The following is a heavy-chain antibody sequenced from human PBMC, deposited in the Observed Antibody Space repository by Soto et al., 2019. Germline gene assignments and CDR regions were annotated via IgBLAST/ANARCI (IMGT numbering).Heavy chain of an antibody. D-gene: IGHD5-18*01. J-gene: IGHJ4*02. CDR2: IYYSGTT. CDR1: GGSISSGGYY. Sequence: QVHLQESGPGLVKPSQTLALTCTVSGGSISSGGYYWYWVRQPPEKGLEWIGFIYYSGTTYYNPSLKSRATMSVDTSKNQFSLKLRSVTAADTAVYYCASRDVDTTLVGNDYWGQGSLVIVSS. V-gene: IGHV4-31*03. CDR3: ASRDVDTTLVGNDY.